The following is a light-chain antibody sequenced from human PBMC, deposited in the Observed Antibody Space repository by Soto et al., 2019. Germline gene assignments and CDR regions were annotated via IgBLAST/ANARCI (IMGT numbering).Light chain of an antibody. CDR2: GAS. CDR1: QSVNSN. Sequence: ETVMTQSPATLSVSPGERATLSCKASQSVNSNLAWYQQESGQPPRLLVFGASTRATGVPARFSGSGSGTEFTLTISGLQSEDFAVYFCQQYASGPRTCGGGTKVDIK. CDR3: QQYASGPRT. V-gene: IGKV3-15*01. J-gene: IGKJ4*01.